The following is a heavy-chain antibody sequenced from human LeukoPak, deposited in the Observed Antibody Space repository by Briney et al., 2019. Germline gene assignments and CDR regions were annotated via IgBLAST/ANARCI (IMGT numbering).Heavy chain of an antibody. V-gene: IGHV4-38-2*01. CDR1: GYSISSGYY. D-gene: IGHD5-24*01. CDR3: ARFSDGYSLGGYYFDY. J-gene: IGHJ4*02. CDR2: IYHSGST. Sequence: SGTLSLTCGVSGYSISSGYYWGWIRQPPGKGLEWIGSIYHSGSTYYNPSLKSRVTISVDTSKNQFSLKLSSVTAADTAVYYCARFSDGYSLGGYYFDYWGQGTLVTVSS.